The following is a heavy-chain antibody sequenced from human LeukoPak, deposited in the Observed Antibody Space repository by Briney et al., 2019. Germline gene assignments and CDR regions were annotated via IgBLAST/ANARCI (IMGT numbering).Heavy chain of an antibody. CDR2: IKQDGSEK. Sequence: PGGSLGLSCAASGFTFSSYWMSWVRQAPGKGLEWVANIKQDGSEKYYVDSVKGRFTISRDNSKNTLYLQMNSLRAEDTAVYYCARGDGYNDYWGQGTLVTVSS. CDR1: GFTFSSYW. J-gene: IGHJ4*02. V-gene: IGHV3-7*01. D-gene: IGHD5-24*01. CDR3: ARGDGYNDY.